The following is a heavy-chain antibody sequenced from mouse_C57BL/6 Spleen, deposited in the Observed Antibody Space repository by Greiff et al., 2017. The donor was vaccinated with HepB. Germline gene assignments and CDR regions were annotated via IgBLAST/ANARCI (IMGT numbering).Heavy chain of an antibody. CDR2: INPNNGGT. Sequence: VQLQQSGPELVKPGASVKIPCKASGYTFTDYNMDWVKQSHGKSLEWIGDINPNNGGTIYNQKFKGKATLTVDKSSSTAYMELRSLTSEDTAVYYCARSGFYYLYFDVWGTGTTVTVSS. V-gene: IGHV1-18*01. CDR3: ARSGFYYLYFDV. J-gene: IGHJ1*03. CDR1: GYTFTDYN. D-gene: IGHD1-1*01.